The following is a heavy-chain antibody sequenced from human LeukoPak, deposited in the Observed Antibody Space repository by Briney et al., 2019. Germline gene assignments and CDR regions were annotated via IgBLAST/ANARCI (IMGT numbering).Heavy chain of an antibody. CDR2: MNTNSGNT. V-gene: IGHV1-8*01. Sequence: ASVKVSCKASVYTFTSYDINWVRQATGQGLEWMGWMNTNSGNTGYAQKFQGRVTMTRNTSISTAYMELSSLRSEDTAVYYCARALNELPPYSWGQGTLVNVSS. D-gene: IGHD1-26*01. J-gene: IGHJ4*02. CDR3: ARALNELPPYS. CDR1: VYTFTSYD.